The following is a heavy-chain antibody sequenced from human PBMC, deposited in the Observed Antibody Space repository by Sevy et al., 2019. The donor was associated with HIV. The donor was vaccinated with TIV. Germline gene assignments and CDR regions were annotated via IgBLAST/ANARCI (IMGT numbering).Heavy chain of an antibody. D-gene: IGHD3-16*01. CDR2: INTSGGRT. CDR3: ATGFGSNILTFIFCYALDA. CDR1: GFTFKTYA. V-gene: IGHV3-23*01. Sequence: GGSLRLSCAAPGFTFKTYAMTWVRQAPGKGLEWVSTINTSGGRTYYADSVKSRFTISKDNTMIMLYRQMNSLRGDDTALYYCATGFGSNILTFIFCYALDAWGQGTTVTDSS. J-gene: IGHJ6*02.